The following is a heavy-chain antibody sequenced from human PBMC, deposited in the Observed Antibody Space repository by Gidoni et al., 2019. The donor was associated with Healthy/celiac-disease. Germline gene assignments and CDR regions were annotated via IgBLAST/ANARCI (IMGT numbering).Heavy chain of an antibody. CDR1: GGSISSSFYY. J-gene: IGHJ2*01. CDR3: AKLGEYTSAYWYFDL. D-gene: IGHD6-25*01. CDR2: IYYSGST. V-gene: IGHV4-39*01. Sequence: QLQLQASGPGLVKPSETLSLTCTVSGGSISSSFYYWGWIRQPPGKGLEWIGSIYYSGSTYYNPSLKSRVTISVDTSKNQFSLQLSSVTAADTAVYYCAKLGEYTSAYWYFDLWGRGTLVTVSS.